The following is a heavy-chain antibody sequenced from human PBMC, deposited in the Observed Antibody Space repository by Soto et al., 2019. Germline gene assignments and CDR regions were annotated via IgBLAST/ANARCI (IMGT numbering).Heavy chain of an antibody. CDR2: ISTYNGDT. CDR3: ERKGRWPYYYYGLDV. CDR1: GYTFTTSG. V-gene: IGHV1-18*01. J-gene: IGHJ6*02. D-gene: IGHD3-10*01. Sequence: QVQLVQSGPEVKKPGASVKVSCEASGYTFTTSGISWVRQAPGQGLEWMGWISTYNGDTNSAQKFQGRVTMTEDTSTGTDYMELMSLKSDDTDVYYCERKGRWPYYYYGLDVWGQGTTVTVSS.